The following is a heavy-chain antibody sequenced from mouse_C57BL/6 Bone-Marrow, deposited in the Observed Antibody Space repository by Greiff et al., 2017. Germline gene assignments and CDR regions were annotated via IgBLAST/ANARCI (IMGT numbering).Heavy chain of an antibody. CDR3: ARPYYSNYWYFDV. Sequence: QVQLQQPGAELVKPGASVKMSCKASGYTFPSYWITWVKQRPGQGLEWIGYIYPGSGSTNYNEKFKSKATLTVDTSSSTAYMQLSSLTSEDSAVYYCARPYYSNYWYFDVWGTGTTVTVSS. V-gene: IGHV1-55*01. CDR1: GYTFPSYW. CDR2: IYPGSGST. D-gene: IGHD2-5*01. J-gene: IGHJ1*03.